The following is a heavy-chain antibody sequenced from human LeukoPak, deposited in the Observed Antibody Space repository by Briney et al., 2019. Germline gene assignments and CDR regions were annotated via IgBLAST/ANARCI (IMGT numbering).Heavy chain of an antibody. CDR3: AKGGPTGSNYFDF. Sequence: GGSLRLSCAASEFTFDNYALSWVRQAPGKGLEWVSVISGSGYYSYYADSVKGRFTVSRDNSKTTLYLQMNSLRADDTAVYYCAKGGPTGSNYFDFWGRGTLVTVSS. CDR1: EFTFDNYA. D-gene: IGHD1-26*01. CDR2: ISGSGYYS. V-gene: IGHV3-23*01. J-gene: IGHJ4*02.